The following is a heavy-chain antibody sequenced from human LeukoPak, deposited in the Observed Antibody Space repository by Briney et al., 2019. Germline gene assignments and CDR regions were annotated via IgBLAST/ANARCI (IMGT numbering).Heavy chain of an antibody. J-gene: IGHJ4*02. CDR2: IKQDGSEK. CDR1: GFTFSSYW. V-gene: IGHV3-7*01. CDR3: ARVTGYYYAPFDY. D-gene: IGHD3-22*01. Sequence: GGSLRLSCAASGFTFSSYWMSWVRQAPGKGLEWVANIKQDGSEKYYVDSVKGRFTISRDNAKNSLYLQMNSLRAEDTAVYYCARVTGYYYAPFDYWGQGTLVTVSS.